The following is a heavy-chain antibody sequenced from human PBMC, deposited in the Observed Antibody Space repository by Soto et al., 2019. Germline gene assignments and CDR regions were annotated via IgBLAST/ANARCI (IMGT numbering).Heavy chain of an antibody. V-gene: IGHV3-30-3*01. J-gene: IGHJ3*02. CDR1: AFAFSSYP. CDR3: ARALKTYYYDSSGYYPRLGDAFDI. CDR2: ISYDGSKK. D-gene: IGHD3-22*01. Sequence: PGGSRRRSWSASAFAFSSYPMHWVRRAPGKGLGWVAVISYDGSKKYYADSVKGRFTISRDNSKNTLYQQMNSLRAEDTAVYYCARALKTYYYDSSGYYPRLGDAFDIWGQGTMVTVSS.